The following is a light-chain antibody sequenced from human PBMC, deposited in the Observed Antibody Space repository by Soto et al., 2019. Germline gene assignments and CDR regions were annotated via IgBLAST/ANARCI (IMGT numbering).Light chain of an antibody. J-gene: IGLJ2*01. Sequence: QSVLTQPPSVSGALGQRVTISCTGSSSNIGAGYDVHWYQQLPGTAPKLVIYGNNKRPSGVPDRFSGSKSGTSASLAITGLQAEDEADYYCQSYDNSLSGPVVFGGGTKVTVL. CDR1: SSNIGAGYD. CDR3: QSYDNSLSGPVV. V-gene: IGLV1-40*01. CDR2: GNN.